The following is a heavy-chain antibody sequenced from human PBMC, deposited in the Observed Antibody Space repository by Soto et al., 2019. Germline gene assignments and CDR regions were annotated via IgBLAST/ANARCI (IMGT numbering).Heavy chain of an antibody. D-gene: IGHD3-9*01. Sequence: SVKVSCKASGYTFTSYYMHWVRQAPGQGLEWMGIINPSGGSTSYAQKFQGRVTMTRDTSTSTVYMELSSLRSEDTAVYYCSRSTGRYYSYCGMDVWGQGXTVTVSS. CDR1: GYTFTSYY. CDR2: INPSGGST. V-gene: IGHV1-46*03. J-gene: IGHJ6*02. CDR3: SRSTGRYYSYCGMDV.